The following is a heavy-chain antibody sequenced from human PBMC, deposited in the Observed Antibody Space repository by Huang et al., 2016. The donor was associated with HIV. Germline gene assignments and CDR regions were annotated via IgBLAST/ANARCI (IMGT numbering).Heavy chain of an antibody. D-gene: IGHD6-13*01. Sequence: QITLKESGPTLVKTTQTLTLTCSFSGFSLTSSGVDVGWIRQLPGKALEWLALIYWDNEERFSPSLKTRITITKDTPKNEVVLTMTNMEPVDTATYYCVHRLRYGKWYVDYWGQGVLVTVSS. V-gene: IGHV2-5*02. CDR1: GFSLTSSGVD. J-gene: IGHJ4*02. CDR2: IYWDNEE. CDR3: VHRLRYGKWYVDY.